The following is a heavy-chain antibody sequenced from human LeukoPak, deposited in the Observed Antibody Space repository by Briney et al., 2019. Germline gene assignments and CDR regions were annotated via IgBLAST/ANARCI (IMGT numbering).Heavy chain of an antibody. D-gene: IGHD3-3*01. J-gene: IGHJ5*02. Sequence: PSETLSLTCTVSGGSISSSSYYWGWIRQPPGKGLEWIGSIYYSGSTYYNPSLKSRVTISVDTSKYQFSLKLSSVTAADTAVYYCARVFRGSPDYYDFWSGYYGPKYNWFDPWGQGTLVTVSS. V-gene: IGHV4-39*07. CDR2: IYYSGST. CDR3: ARVFRGSPDYYDFWSGYYGPKYNWFDP. CDR1: GGSISSSSYY.